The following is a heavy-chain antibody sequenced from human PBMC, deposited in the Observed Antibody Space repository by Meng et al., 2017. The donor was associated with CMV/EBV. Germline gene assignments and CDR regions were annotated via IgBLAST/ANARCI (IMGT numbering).Heavy chain of an antibody. Sequence: EVELVACGGGLVQPGGSLRLSCAASGFTVSSNYMSWVRQAPGKGLEWVSVIYSGGSTYYADSVKGRFTISRDNSKNTLYLQMNSLRAEDTAVYYCARDHSGPLSHWGQGTLVTVSS. D-gene: IGHD1-1*01. CDR2: IYSGGST. CDR1: GFTVSSNY. J-gene: IGHJ4*02. CDR3: ARDHSGPLSH. V-gene: IGHV3-66*01.